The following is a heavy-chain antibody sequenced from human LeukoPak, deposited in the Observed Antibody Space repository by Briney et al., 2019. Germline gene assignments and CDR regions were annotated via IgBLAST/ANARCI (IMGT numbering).Heavy chain of an antibody. CDR2: ISSSSSYI. V-gene: IGHV3-21*01. Sequence: GGSLRLSCAASGFTFSSYSMNWVHQAPGKGLEWVSSISSSSSYIYYADSVKGRFTISRDNAKNSLYLQMNSLRAEDTAVYYCARDSGDYYNWFDPWGQGTLVTVSS. J-gene: IGHJ5*02. CDR1: GFTFSSYS. D-gene: IGHD4-17*01. CDR3: ARDSGDYYNWFDP.